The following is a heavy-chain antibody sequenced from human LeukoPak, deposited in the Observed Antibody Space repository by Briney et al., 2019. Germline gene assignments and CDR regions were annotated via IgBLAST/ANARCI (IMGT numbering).Heavy chain of an antibody. Sequence: ASVKVSCKASGYTFTSYDINWVRQATGQGLEWMGWMNPNSGNTGYAQKFQGRVTMTRNTSISTAYMELSSLRSEDTAVYYCTRGGAVAGTYGPDYNYYSAMDVWGQGTTVTVSS. J-gene: IGHJ6*02. CDR1: GYTFTSYD. D-gene: IGHD6-19*01. CDR3: TRGGAVAGTYGPDYNYYSAMDV. CDR2: MNPNSGNT. V-gene: IGHV1-8*01.